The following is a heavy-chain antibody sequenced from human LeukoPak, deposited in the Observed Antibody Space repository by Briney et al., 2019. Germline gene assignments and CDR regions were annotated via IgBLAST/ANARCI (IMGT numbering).Heavy chain of an antibody. D-gene: IGHD1-26*01. V-gene: IGHV3-7*01. CDR1: GFTFSSYW. CDR3: ARDKIVGPTTLDY. J-gene: IGHJ4*02. Sequence: GGSLRLSCAASGFTFSSYWMSWVRQAPGKGLEWVANIKQDGSEKYYVDSVKGRFTISRDNAKNSLYLQMNSLRAEDTAIYYCARDKIVGPTTLDYWGQGTLVTVSS. CDR2: IKQDGSEK.